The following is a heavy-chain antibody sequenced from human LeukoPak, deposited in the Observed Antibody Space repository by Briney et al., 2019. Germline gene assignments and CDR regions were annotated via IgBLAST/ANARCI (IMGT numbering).Heavy chain of an antibody. CDR3: ARLGVGATRDAFDI. J-gene: IGHJ3*02. CDR2: INWNGGST. CDR1: GFTFDDYG. Sequence: GGSLRLSCAASGFTFDDYGMSWVRHAPGKGLEWVSGINWNGGSTGYADSVKGRFTISRDNAKNSLYLQMNSLRAEDTALYYCARLGVGATRDAFDIWGQGTMVTVSS. V-gene: IGHV3-20*04. D-gene: IGHD1-26*01.